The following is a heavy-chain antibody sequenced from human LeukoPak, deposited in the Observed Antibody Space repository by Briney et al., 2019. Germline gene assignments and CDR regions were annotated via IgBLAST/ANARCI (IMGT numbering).Heavy chain of an antibody. CDR1: GFTFSSYE. V-gene: IGHV3-23*01. CDR3: ARSGPSVLWSKSFDY. D-gene: IGHD3-10*01. CDR2: ISGSGGST. J-gene: IGHJ4*02. Sequence: GGSLRLSCAASGFTFSSYEMNWVRQAPGKGLEWVSAISGSGGSTYYADSMKGRFTISRDNSKNTLFLQMDNLRADDTATYYCARSGPSVLWSKSFDYWGQGALVTVSS.